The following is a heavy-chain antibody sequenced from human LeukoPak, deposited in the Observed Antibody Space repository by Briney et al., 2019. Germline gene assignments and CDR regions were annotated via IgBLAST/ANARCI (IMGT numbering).Heavy chain of an antibody. CDR1: GFTFSSYW. CDR2: IKQDGSEK. V-gene: IGHV3-7*01. D-gene: IGHD2-2*01. J-gene: IGHJ4*02. CDR3: AREAFRVVVPAAEIDY. Sequence: PGGSLRLSCAASGFTFSSYWMSWVRKAPGKGLKWVANIKQDGSEKYYVDSVKGRFTISRDNAKNSLYLQMNSLRAEDTAVYYCAREAFRVVVPAAEIDYWGQGTLVTVSS.